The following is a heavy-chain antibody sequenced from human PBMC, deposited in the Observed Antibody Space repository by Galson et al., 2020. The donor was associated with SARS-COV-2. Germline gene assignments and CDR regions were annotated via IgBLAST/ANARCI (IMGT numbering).Heavy chain of an antibody. V-gene: IGHV2-70*11. CDR3: ARIDSSGCRGNY. J-gene: IGHJ4*02. CDR2: IDWDEDK. Sequence: ESGPTLVKPTQTLTLTCTFSGFSLSTSGMCVNWIRQPPGKALKWLARIDWDEDKYYTTSLKTRLTISKDTSKNQVVLTMTNMDPVDTATYYCARIDSSGCRGNYWGQGTLVTVSS. CDR1: GFSLSTSGMC. D-gene: IGHD6-19*01.